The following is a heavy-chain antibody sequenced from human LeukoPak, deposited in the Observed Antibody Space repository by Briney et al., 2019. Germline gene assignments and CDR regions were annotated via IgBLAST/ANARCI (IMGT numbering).Heavy chain of an antibody. CDR1: AYTFTGYD. D-gene: IGHD3-22*01. CDR3: ARGDDSSGHGY. J-gene: IGHJ4*02. CDR2: MNPNSGNT. Sequence: ASVTVSCKASAYTFTGYDINWVRQAAGQGLEWMGWMNPNSGNTGYAQKFQGRVTMTRNTSISTAYMELSSLRSEDTAVYYCARGDDSSGHGYWGQGTLVTVSS. V-gene: IGHV1-8*01.